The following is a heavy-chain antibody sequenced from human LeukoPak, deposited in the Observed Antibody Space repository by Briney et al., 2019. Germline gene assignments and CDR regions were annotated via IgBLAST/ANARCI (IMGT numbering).Heavy chain of an antibody. CDR3: ARAHTAAGSGEMDY. CDR2: TNHSGST. J-gene: IGHJ4*02. D-gene: IGHD6-13*01. Sequence: SETLSLTCAVYGGSFSGYYWSWIRQPPGKGLEWIGETNHSGSTNYNPSLKSRVTISVDTSKNQSSLKLSSVTAADTAVYYCARAHTAAGSGEMDYWGQGTLVTVSS. V-gene: IGHV4-34*01. CDR1: GGSFSGYY.